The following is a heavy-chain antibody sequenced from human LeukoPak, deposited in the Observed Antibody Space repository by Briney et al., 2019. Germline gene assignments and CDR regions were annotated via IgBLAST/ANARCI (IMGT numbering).Heavy chain of an antibody. CDR2: LSGSGDKT. D-gene: IGHD6-13*01. CDR3: ARGGQQLVHFNWFDP. Sequence: GGSLRLSCAASGFMFSNYGMSWVRQAPGKGPEWVSSLSGSGDKTYYADSVKGRFIISRDNSKNTLYLQMNSLRAEDTAVYYCARGGQQLVHFNWFDPWGQGTLVTVSS. CDR1: GFMFSNYG. V-gene: IGHV3-23*01. J-gene: IGHJ5*02.